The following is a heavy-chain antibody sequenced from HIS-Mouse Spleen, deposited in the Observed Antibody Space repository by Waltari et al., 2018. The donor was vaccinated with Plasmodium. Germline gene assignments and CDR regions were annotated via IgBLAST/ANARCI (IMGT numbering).Heavy chain of an antibody. CDR3: AKARGSSSAFDI. CDR1: GLTFDDYA. J-gene: IGHJ3*02. D-gene: IGHD6-6*01. CDR2: ISWNSGSI. Sequence: EVQLVESGGGLVQPGRSLRRSCAASGLTFDDYALHWVRQAPGKGLEWVSGISWNSGSIGYADSVKGRFTISRDNAKNSLYLQMNSLRAEDTALYYCAKARGSSSAFDIWGQGTMVTVSS. V-gene: IGHV3-9*01.